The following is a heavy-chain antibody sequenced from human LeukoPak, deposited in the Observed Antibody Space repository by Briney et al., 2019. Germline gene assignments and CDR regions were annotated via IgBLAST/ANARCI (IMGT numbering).Heavy chain of an antibody. V-gene: IGHV4-39*01. CDR3: ARSSEDFYGSGKFDP. Sequence: SETLSLTCTVSGGSISSRTYYWGWIRQPPGKGLEWIGSFFYSGSTYSNPSLKSRVTFSVDTSKSQFSLKLDSVTAADTAVYYCARSSEDFYGSGKFDPWGQGTLVTVSS. CDR1: GGSISSRTYY. D-gene: IGHD3-10*01. J-gene: IGHJ5*02. CDR2: FFYSGST.